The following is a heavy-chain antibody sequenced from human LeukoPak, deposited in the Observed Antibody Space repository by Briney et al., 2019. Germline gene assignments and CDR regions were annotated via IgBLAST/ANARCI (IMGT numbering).Heavy chain of an antibody. CDR2: IIPIFGTA. J-gene: IGHJ4*02. CDR3: ATGEAVVAATH. V-gene: IGHV1-69*13. Sequence: GASVKVSCKASGGTFSSYAISWVRQAPGQGLEWMGGIIPIFGTANYAQKFQGRVTITADESTSTAYMELSSLRSEDTAVYYCATGEAVVAATHWGQGTLVTVSS. CDR1: GGTFSSYA. D-gene: IGHD2-15*01.